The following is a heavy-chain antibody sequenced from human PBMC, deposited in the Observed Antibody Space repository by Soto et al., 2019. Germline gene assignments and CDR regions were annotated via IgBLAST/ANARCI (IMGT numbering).Heavy chain of an antibody. V-gene: IGHV3-15*01. Sequence: GGSLRLSCAASGFTFSNAWMSWVRQAPGKGLEWVGRIKSKTDGGTTDYAAPVKGRFTISRDESKNTLYLQMNSLKTEATAVYYCTSGNDWTLGMDYFDYWGQGTLVTVSS. CDR1: GFTFSNAW. D-gene: IGHD1-1*01. CDR2: IKSKTDGGTT. CDR3: TSGNDWTLGMDYFDY. J-gene: IGHJ4*02.